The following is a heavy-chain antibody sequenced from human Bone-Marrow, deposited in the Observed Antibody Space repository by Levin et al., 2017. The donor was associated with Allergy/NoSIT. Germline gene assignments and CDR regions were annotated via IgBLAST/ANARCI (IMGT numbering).Heavy chain of an antibody. CDR1: GGSISSGGYS. J-gene: IGHJ4*02. CDR3: ARSAVVQGAYYFDY. Sequence: SQTLSLPCAVSGGSISSGGYSWSWIRQPPGKGLEWIGYIYHSGSTYYNPSLKSRVTISVDRSKNQFSLKLSSVTAADTAVYYCARSAVVQGAYYFDYWGQGTLVTVSS. CDR2: IYHSGST. V-gene: IGHV4-30-2*01. D-gene: IGHD3-10*01.